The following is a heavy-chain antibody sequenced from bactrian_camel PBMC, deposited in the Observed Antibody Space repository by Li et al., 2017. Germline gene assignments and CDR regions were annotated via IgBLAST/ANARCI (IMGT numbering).Heavy chain of an antibody. CDR1: GYIFSKFC. CDR2: LWIGGATT. Sequence: DVQLVESGGGSVQAGGSLGLTCATSGYIFSKFCLAWFRQAPGKEREGVAVLWIGGATTTYADSVKGRFIITRDKAKNTVYLQMNSLKPEDTAMYYCAARGPYCYTKLSVRDFTLHGGRISRARGPRSPSP. V-gene: IGHV3S66*01. D-gene: IGHD2*01. J-gene: IGHJ4*01.